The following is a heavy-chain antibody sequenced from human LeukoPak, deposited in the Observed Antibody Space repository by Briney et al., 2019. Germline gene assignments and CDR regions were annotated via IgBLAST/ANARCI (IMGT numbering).Heavy chain of an antibody. CDR1: GGSISSGGYS. CDR2: IYHSGST. J-gene: IGHJ4*02. Sequence: PSETLSLTCAVSGGSISSGGYSWSWIRQPPGTGLEWIGYIYHSGSTYYNPSLKSRVTISVDRSKNQFSLKLSSVTAADMAVYYCARVGYGDYYYDYWGQGTLVTVSS. CDR3: ARVGYGDYYYDY. D-gene: IGHD4-17*01. V-gene: IGHV4-30-2*01.